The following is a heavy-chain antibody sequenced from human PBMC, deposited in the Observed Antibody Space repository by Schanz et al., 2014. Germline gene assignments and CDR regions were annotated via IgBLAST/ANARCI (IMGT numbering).Heavy chain of an antibody. CDR2: TKRDGSEK. CDR1: GFSFSTYW. Sequence: EEQLVESGGGLVQPGGSLRLSCAASGFSFSTYWMSWVRQAPGKGLEWVANTKRDGSEKNYLDSVKGRFTISRDNAKNSLFLQMNSLRAEDTAVYYCLAPDYGMDVWGQGTTVTVSS. V-gene: IGHV3-7*02. CDR3: LAPDYGMDV. J-gene: IGHJ6*02.